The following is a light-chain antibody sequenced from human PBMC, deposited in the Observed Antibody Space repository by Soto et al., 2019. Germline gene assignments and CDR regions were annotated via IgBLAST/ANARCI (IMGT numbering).Light chain of an antibody. J-gene: IGLJ3*02. Sequence: QAVVTQPPSLSGTPGQTVTISCIGSRSNIGSSIVHWYQQLPGTAPKHLIYMNNQRPSGVPDRFSGSKSGTSAALVISGLRSEDEADYYCVAWDDNLSARVFGGGTKVTVL. CDR2: MNN. V-gene: IGLV1-47*01. CDR3: VAWDDNLSARV. CDR1: RSNIGSSI.